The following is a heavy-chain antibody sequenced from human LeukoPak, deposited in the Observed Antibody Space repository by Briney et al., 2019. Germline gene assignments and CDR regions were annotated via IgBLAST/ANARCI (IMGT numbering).Heavy chain of an antibody. V-gene: IGHV3-23*01. J-gene: IGHJ4*02. CDR3: AKDSGRDSSSSG. Sequence: GGSLRLSCAASGFTFSSYALSWVRQAPGKGLEWVSSVNAEGGSTYYADSVKGRFAISRDNSKVTLDLQLNSLRAEDTAVYYCAKDSGRDSSSSGWGQGTLVTVSS. CDR1: GFTFSSYA. D-gene: IGHD6-6*01. CDR2: VNAEGGST.